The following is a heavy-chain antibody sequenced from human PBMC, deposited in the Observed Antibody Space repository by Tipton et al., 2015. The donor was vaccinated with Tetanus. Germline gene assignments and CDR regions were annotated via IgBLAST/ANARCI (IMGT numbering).Heavy chain of an antibody. CDR1: GGSFSSYF. CDR3: ARASQRTFEF. V-gene: IGHV4-59*01. J-gene: IGHJ4*02. CDR2: IYNIART. D-gene: IGHD5-18*01. Sequence: SLTCTVSGGSFSSYFWTWIRQPPGKGLEWIGNIYNIARTNYNPSLRSRVTMSVDTSKNQFYLQLSSVTAADTAVYFCARASQRTFEFWGQGTLVTVSS.